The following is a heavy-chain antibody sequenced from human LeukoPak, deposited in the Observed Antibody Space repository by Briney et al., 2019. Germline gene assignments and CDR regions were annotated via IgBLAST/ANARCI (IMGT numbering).Heavy chain of an antibody. CDR2: ISSSSSTI. Sequence: GGSLRLSCAASGFTFSSYSMNWVRQAPGKGLEWASYISSSSSTIYYADSVKGRFTISRDNAKNSLYLQMNGLRAEDTAVYYCAREGSGYYFDYWGQGTLVTVSS. V-gene: IGHV3-48*01. D-gene: IGHD3-10*01. J-gene: IGHJ4*02. CDR1: GFTFSSYS. CDR3: AREGSGYYFDY.